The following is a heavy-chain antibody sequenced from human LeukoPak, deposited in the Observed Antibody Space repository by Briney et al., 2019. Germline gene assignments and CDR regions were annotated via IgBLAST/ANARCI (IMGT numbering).Heavy chain of an antibody. D-gene: IGHD6-13*01. CDR3: ARCRGEGVSSTWRGWFDP. Sequence: ASVKVSCKASGYTFTGYYMHLVRQAPGHGLEWMGCINPNSGSTNYAQKFRGRVTMTRDTSITTAYMELNSLRSDDTAVYYCARCRGEGVSSTWRGWFDPWGQGTLVTVSS. J-gene: IGHJ5*02. V-gene: IGHV1-2*02. CDR2: INPNSGST. CDR1: GYTFTGYY.